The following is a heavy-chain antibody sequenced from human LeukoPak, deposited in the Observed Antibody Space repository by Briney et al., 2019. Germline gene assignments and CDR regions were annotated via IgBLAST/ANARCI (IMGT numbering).Heavy chain of an antibody. CDR1: GYTFTSYA. J-gene: IGHJ3*02. D-gene: IGHD3-16*01. CDR2: INTNTGNP. Sequence: ASVKVSCKASGYTFTSYAMNWVRQAPGQGLEWMGWINTNTGNPTYAQGFTGRFVFSLDTSVSTAYLQISSLKAEDTAVYYCARVGRKSGRLISVFDIWAQGTMVTFFS. V-gene: IGHV7-4-1*02. CDR3: ARVGRKSGRLISVFDI.